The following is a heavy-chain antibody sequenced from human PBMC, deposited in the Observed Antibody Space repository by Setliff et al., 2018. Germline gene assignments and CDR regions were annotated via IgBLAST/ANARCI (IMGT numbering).Heavy chain of an antibody. CDR3: AKFGPLDLTGDWAFDN. D-gene: IGHD7-27*01. V-gene: IGHV4-34*01. CDR2: INHSGTT. J-gene: IGHJ4*02. CDR1: GGSFSSFY. Sequence: ASETLSLTCAVYGGSFSSFYWSWIRQPPGKGLEWIGEINHSGTTTYNPSLKSRVTISVDTSRKQFSLRLTSVTAADTAVYYCAKFGPLDLTGDWAFDNWGQGIQVTVSS.